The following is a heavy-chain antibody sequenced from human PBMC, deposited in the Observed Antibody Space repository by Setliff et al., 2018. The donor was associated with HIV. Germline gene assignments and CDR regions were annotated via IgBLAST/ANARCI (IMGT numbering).Heavy chain of an antibody. V-gene: IGHV4-38-2*02. CDR3: VTTDYSGYDSVWFDP. CDR2: TSHSGST. D-gene: IGHD5-12*01. CDR1: GFSISSGYY. J-gene: IGHJ5*02. Sequence: SETLSLTCTGSGFSISSGYYWGWIRQPPGKGLEWIASTSHSGSTGYNPSLRSRVTISLDTSKNRVSLNMRSVTATDTGVYYCVTTDYSGYDSVWFDPWGQGTLVTVSS.